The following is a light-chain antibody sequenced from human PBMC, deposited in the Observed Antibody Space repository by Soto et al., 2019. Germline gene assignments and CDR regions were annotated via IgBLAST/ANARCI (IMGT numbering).Light chain of an antibody. Sequence: QSVLTQRPSASGSPGQSVTISCTGTKNDVGFYDFVSWYQHHPGKAPRLIIYEVVQRPSGVPDRFSGSKSGNTASLTVSGLQAADEADYFCKSYAGSNTYVFGRGTTVTVL. CDR2: EVV. CDR3: KSYAGSNTYV. CDR1: KNDVGFYDF. V-gene: IGLV2-8*01. J-gene: IGLJ1*01.